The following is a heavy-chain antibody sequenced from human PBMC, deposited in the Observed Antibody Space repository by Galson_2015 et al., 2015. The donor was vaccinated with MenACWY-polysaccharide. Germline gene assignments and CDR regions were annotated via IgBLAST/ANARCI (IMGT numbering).Heavy chain of an antibody. CDR3: ARRIISMVRGVGITSSWFDP. V-gene: IGHV3-74*01. CDR2: INSDGSGT. Sequence: SLRLSCAASGFTFSDYWMHWVRQAPGKGLVWVSRINSDGSGTSYADSVKGRFTISRDNAKNTLYLQMNSLRAEDTAVYYCARRIISMVRGVGITSSWFDPWGQGTLVIVSS. J-gene: IGHJ5*02. D-gene: IGHD3-10*01. CDR1: GFTFSDYW.